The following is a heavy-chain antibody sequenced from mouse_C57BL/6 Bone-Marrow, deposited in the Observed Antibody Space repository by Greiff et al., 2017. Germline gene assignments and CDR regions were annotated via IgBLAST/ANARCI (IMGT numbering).Heavy chain of an antibody. CDR2: IYPGDGDT. CDR3: ASPLRYRFDY. Sequence: VMLVESGPELVKPGASVKISCKASGYAFSSSWMNWVKQRPGKGLEWIGRIYPGDGDTNYNGKFKGKATLTADKSSSTAYMQLSSLTSEDSAVYFCASPLRYRFDYWGQGTTLTVSS. D-gene: IGHD1-1*01. J-gene: IGHJ2*01. CDR1: GYAFSSSW. V-gene: IGHV1-82*01.